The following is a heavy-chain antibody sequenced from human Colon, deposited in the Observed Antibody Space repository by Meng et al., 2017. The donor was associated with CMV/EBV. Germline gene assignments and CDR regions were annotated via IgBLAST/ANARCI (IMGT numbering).Heavy chain of an antibody. CDR1: ECTVSTYY. V-gene: IGHV3-53*01. CDR3: AAQRRAGFDS. D-gene: IGHD5-24*01. CDR2: IYSGGST. J-gene: IGHJ5*01. Sequence: EVHSVESGGGRIQPGGSLRRCCTAYECTVSTYYMSWVRQAPGKGLEWVSVIYSGGSTYYSDSVKGRFTISGDNAKNTLYLQMDSLRVEDTAVYYCAAQRRAGFDSWGQGTLVIVSS.